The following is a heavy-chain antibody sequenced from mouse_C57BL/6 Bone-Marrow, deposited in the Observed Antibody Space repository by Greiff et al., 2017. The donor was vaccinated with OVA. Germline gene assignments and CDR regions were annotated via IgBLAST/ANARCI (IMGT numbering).Heavy chain of an antibody. D-gene: IGHD2-1*01. CDR3: ARYGNYPFAY. Sequence: VKLQQSGAELARPGASVKLSCKASGYTFTSYGISWVKQRTGQGLEWIGEIYPRSGNTYYNEKFKGKATLTADKSSSTAYMELRSLTSEDSAVYFCARYGNYPFAYWGQGTLGTVSA. CDR2: IYPRSGNT. V-gene: IGHV1-81*01. CDR1: GYTFTSYG. J-gene: IGHJ3*01.